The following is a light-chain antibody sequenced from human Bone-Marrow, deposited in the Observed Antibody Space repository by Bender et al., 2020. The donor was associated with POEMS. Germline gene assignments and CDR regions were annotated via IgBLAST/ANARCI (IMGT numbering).Light chain of an antibody. CDR1: DSNFGGNN. V-gene: IGLV1-44*01. Sequence: QSVLTQPPSASGTPGQSVIISCSGTDSNFGGNNVNWYQHLPGTAPRLVVYSNYQRPSGVPARFSGSRSGTSATLAITGLQTGDEADYYCGTWDNGLVFGGGTKLTVL. CDR2: SNY. J-gene: IGLJ2*01. CDR3: GTWDNGLV.